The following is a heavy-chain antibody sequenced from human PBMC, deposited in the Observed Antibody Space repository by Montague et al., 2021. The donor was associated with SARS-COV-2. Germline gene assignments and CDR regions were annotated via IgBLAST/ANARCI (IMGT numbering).Heavy chain of an antibody. CDR3: ARLPTGYPNWFDP. CDR2: VHYTGTT. J-gene: IGHJ5*02. D-gene: IGHD3-9*01. CDR1: GASITTSSAFH. V-gene: IGHV4-39*01. Sequence: ETLSLTCTVSGASITTSSAFHWAWVRQPPGKGLEWIGNVHYTGTTYYXPSLRSRVTISVDSSREQFSLRLSSVTAADTAVYHCARLPTGYPNWFDPWGQGTLVTVSS.